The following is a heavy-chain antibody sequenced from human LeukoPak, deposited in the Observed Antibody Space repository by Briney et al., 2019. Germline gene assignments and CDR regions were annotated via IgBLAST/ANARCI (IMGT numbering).Heavy chain of an antibody. D-gene: IGHD1-1*01. V-gene: IGHV3-23*01. CDR3: AKDMTTRGAFDI. J-gene: IGHJ3*02. Sequence: GGSLRLSCAASGFAFSSYVINWVRQAPGKGVEWVSAIGGTGRTYYADPVKGRFTISRDNSKNTVFLQMNSLRAEDTAIFYCAKDMTTRGAFDIWGQGTMVTVSS. CDR1: GFAFSSYV. CDR2: IGGTGRT.